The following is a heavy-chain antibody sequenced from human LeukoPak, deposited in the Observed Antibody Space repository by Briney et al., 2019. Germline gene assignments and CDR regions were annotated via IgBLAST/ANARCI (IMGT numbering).Heavy chain of an antibody. CDR3: AKAATPMDYYYYMDV. Sequence: PGRSLRLSCAASGFTFSSYGMHWVRQAPGKGLEWVAVISYDGSNKYYADSVKGRFTISRDNSKNTLYLQMNSLRAEDTAVYYCAKAATPMDYYYYMDVWGKGTTVTVSS. J-gene: IGHJ6*03. CDR2: ISYDGSNK. V-gene: IGHV3-30*18. D-gene: IGHD2-15*01. CDR1: GFTFSSYG.